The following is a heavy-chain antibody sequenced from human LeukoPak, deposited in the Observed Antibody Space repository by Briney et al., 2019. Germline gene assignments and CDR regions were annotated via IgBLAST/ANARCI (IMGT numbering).Heavy chain of an antibody. V-gene: IGHV3-33*01. CDR3: ARDSILEWLLPQYYYYMDV. CDR1: GFTFSSYG. J-gene: IGHJ6*03. Sequence: GRSLRLSCAASGFTFSSYGMHWVRQAPGKGLEWVAVIWYDGSNKYYADSVKGRFTISRDNAKNSLYLQMNSLRAEDTAVYYCARDSILEWLLPQYYYYMDVWGKGTTVTVSS. CDR2: IWYDGSNK. D-gene: IGHD3-3*01.